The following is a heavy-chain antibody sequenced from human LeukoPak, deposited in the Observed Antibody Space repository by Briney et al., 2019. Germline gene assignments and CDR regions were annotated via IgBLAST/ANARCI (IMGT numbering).Heavy chain of an antibody. D-gene: IGHD2-2*02. CDR2: ISYDDGSNR. J-gene: IGHJ4*02. CDR1: GFTFSSYG. V-gene: IGHV3-30*04. Sequence: GGSLRLSCAASGFTFSSYGLHWVRQAPGKGLEWVAVISYDDGSNRYYADSVKGRFTISRDNSKNTLYLQMNSLRTEDTAVYYCARESGGNTPYYFDYWGQGTLVTVSS. CDR3: ARESGGNTPYYFDY.